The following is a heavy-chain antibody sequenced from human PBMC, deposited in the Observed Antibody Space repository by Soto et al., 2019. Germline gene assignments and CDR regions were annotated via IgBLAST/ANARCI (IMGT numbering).Heavy chain of an antibody. CDR3: ADTQIHCSSTSCLDAFDI. CDR1: GFTFSSYA. J-gene: IGHJ3*02. Sequence: GGPLRLSCAASGFTFSSYAMSWVRQAPGKGLEWVSAISGSGGSTYYADSVKGRFTISRDNSKNTLYLQMNSLRAEDTAVYYCADTQIHCSSTSCLDAFDIWGQGTMVTVSS. CDR2: ISGSGGST. D-gene: IGHD2-2*01. V-gene: IGHV3-23*01.